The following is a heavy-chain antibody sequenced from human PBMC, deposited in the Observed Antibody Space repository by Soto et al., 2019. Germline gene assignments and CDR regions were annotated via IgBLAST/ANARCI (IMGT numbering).Heavy chain of an antibody. CDR1: GGSIDSSTYY. V-gene: IGHV4-39*01. CDR2: IFYNGNT. CDR3: ARHSTGYYYSWFDP. D-gene: IGHD3-22*01. Sequence: PSETLSLTCTVSGGSIDSSTYYWGWIRQPPGKGLEWIGSIFYNGNTFYNPSLKGRITISVDTSKNQFSLKLSSVTAADTAVYYCARHSTGYYYSWFDPWGQGTLLTVSS. J-gene: IGHJ5*02.